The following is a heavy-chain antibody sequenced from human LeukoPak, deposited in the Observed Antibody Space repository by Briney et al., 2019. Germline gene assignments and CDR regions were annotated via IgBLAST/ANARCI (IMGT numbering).Heavy chain of an antibody. D-gene: IGHD3-10*01. V-gene: IGHV4-39*01. CDR1: GGSISSSGYS. CDR3: VSGSGSYYYMDV. CDR2: IYYSGST. J-gene: IGHJ6*03. Sequence: SETLSLTCSVSGGSISSSGYSWVWLRQPPGKGLEWIGSIYYSGSTYYNPSLKSRVTISVDTSKNQFSLKLSSVTAADTAVYYCVSGSGSYYYMDVWGKGTTVTVSS.